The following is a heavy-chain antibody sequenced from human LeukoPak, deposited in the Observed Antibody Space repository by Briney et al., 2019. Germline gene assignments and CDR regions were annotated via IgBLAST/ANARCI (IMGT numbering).Heavy chain of an antibody. CDR2: IIPIFGTA. CDR1: GGTFSSYA. J-gene: IGHJ4*02. V-gene: IGHV1-69*06. D-gene: IGHD4-17*01. Sequence: ASVKVSCKAAGGTFSSYAISRVRQAPGQGLEWMGGIIPIFGTANYAQKFQGRVTITADKSTSTAYMELSSLRSEDTAVYYCASDYGTRGYFDYWGQGTLVTVSS. CDR3: ASDYGTRGYFDY.